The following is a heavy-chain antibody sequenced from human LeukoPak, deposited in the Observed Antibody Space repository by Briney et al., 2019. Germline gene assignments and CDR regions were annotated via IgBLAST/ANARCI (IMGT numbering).Heavy chain of an antibody. CDR1: GGSIYSGSYY. D-gene: IGHD1-26*01. J-gene: IGHJ4*02. Sequence: PSETLSLTCTVSGGSIYSGSYYWSWIRQPAGKGLEWIGRIDVTGSTNYNPSLKSRVTISVDTSKNQFSLKLRSVTAADTAVYYCARAARVWELLGYYFDYWGQGTLVTVSS. V-gene: IGHV4-61*10. CDR2: IDVTGST. CDR3: ARAARVWELLGYYFDY.